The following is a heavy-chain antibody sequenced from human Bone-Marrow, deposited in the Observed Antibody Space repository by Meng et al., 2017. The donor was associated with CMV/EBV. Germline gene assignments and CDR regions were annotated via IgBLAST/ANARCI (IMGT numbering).Heavy chain of an antibody. J-gene: IGHJ6*02. D-gene: IGHD3-9*01. CDR1: GFTFSSYE. CDR2: IRSSGSTI. Sequence: GESLKISCAASGFTFSSYEMNWVRQAPGKGLEWVSYIRSSGSTIYYADSVKGRFTISRDNAKNSLYLQMNSLRAEDTAVYYCARFGLLVFYDILTGYSYGMDVWGQGTTVTVSS. V-gene: IGHV3-48*03. CDR3: ARFGLLVFYDILTGYSYGMDV.